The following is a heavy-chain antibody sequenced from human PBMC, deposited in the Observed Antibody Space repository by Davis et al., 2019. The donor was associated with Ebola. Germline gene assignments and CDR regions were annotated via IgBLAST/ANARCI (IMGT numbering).Heavy chain of an antibody. Sequence: GESLKISCAASGFTFSSYWMHWVRQAPGKGLVWVSRINSDGSSTSYADSVKGRFTISRDNAKNTLYLQMNSLRAEDTAVYYCARDTYYQGWYFDYWGQGTLVTVSS. CDR2: INSDGSST. CDR3: ARDTYYQGWYFDY. V-gene: IGHV3-74*01. CDR1: GFTFSSYW. J-gene: IGHJ4*02. D-gene: IGHD2-2*01.